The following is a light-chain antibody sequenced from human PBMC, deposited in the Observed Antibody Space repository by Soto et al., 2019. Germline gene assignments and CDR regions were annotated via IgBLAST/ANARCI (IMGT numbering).Light chain of an antibody. CDR1: QSISNW. Sequence: DIQMTQSPSTLSASVGDRVTITCRASQSISNWLAWYQQKAGKAPKLLIYRASSLQSGVPSRFTGSGSGTEFTLTISSLQPDDFATYYCQQYDTYSTFGQGTKVVIK. V-gene: IGKV1-5*03. CDR3: QQYDTYST. J-gene: IGKJ1*01. CDR2: RAS.